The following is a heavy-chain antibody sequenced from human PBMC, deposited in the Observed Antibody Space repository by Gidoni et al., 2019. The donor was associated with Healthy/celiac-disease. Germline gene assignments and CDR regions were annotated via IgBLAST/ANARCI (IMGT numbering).Heavy chain of an antibody. CDR3: ARDLGANGLDSGI. Sequence: QVQLQESGPGLVKPSETLSLTCAVSGYSISSGYYWGWIRQPPGTGLEWIGSIYHSGSTYYNPSLKSRVTISVDTSKNQFSLKLSSVTAADTAVYYCARDLGANGLDSGIWGQGTLVTVSS. CDR2: IYHSGST. D-gene: IGHD1-26*01. CDR1: GYSISSGYY. V-gene: IGHV4-38-2*02. J-gene: IGHJ4*02.